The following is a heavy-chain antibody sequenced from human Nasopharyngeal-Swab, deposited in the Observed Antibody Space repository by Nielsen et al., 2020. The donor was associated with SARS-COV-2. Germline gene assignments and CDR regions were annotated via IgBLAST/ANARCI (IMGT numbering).Heavy chain of an antibody. D-gene: IGHD3-10*01. J-gene: IGHJ5*02. CDR1: GFAFGSYA. CDR3: AGNMVRGVIFVRGFDP. CDR2: ISGSGGST. V-gene: IGHV3-23*01. Sequence: GESLKISCAASGFAFGSYAMSWVRQAPGKGLEWVSAISGSGGSTYYADSVKGRFTISRDNSENTLYLQMNSLRAEDTAVYYCAGNMVRGVIFVRGFDPWGQGTLVTVSS.